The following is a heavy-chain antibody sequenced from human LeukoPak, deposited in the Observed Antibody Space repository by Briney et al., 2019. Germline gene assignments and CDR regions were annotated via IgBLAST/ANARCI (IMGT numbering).Heavy chain of an antibody. J-gene: IGHJ2*01. V-gene: IGHV3-66*01. Sequence: GGSLRLSCAASGFIVSSNYMAWVRQAPGKGLEWVSVIYDGGFTDYTDSVKGRFTISRDTSKNTLYLQMSSLRVEDTAGYYRARVMGRLVRNWYFDLWGRGTLVTVSA. D-gene: IGHD3-9*01. CDR3: ARVMGRLVRNWYFDL. CDR1: GFIVSSNY. CDR2: IYDGGFT.